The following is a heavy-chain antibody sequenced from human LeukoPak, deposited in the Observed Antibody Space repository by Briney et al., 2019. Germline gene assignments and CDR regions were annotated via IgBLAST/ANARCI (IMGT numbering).Heavy chain of an antibody. CDR1: GYTFANYW. Sequence: GESLKISCKGSGYTFANYWIGWVRQMPGKGLEWMGIIYPGDSDTTYSPSFQGRVTISADKSISTAYLQWSSLKASDTAMYYCARQDPVGATLKDWGQGTLVTVSS. V-gene: IGHV5-51*01. D-gene: IGHD1-26*01. CDR3: ARQDPVGATLKD. CDR2: IYPGDSDT. J-gene: IGHJ4*02.